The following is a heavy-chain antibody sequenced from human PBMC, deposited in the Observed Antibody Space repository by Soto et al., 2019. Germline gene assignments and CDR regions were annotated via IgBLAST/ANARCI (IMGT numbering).Heavy chain of an antibody. V-gene: IGHV6-1*01. Sequence: SQTLSLTCAISGDSVSSNSAAWNWIRQSPSRGLEWLGRTYYRSKWYNDYAVSVKSRITINPDTSKNQFSLKLSSVTAADTAVYYCARNDYDFWSGYYPDGPFDYWGQGTLVTVSS. CDR2: TYYRSKWYN. CDR3: ARNDYDFWSGYYPDGPFDY. CDR1: GDSVSSNSAA. J-gene: IGHJ4*02. D-gene: IGHD3-3*01.